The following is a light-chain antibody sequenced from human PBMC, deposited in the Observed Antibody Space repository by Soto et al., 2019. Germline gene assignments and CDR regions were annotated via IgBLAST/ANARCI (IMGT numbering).Light chain of an antibody. CDR3: QQSYSTPMYS. J-gene: IGKJ2*03. CDR2: AAS. CDR1: QSINNY. Sequence: DIPMTQSPSSLSASVGDRVTITCRASQSINNYLNWYQQKPGKARKLLIYAASSLQSGVPSRFSGSGSGTDFTLTISSLQPEDFATYYCQQSYSTPMYSFGQGTKLEIK. V-gene: IGKV1-39*01.